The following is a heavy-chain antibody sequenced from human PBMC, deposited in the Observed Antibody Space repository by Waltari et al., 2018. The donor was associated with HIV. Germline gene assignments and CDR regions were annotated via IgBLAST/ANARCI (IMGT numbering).Heavy chain of an antibody. Sequence: QMQLVQSGPEVKKPGTSVKVSCKTSGFTFTNSAVQWVRQARGQRLEWIGWIGVGRGNTNYEQKFQERVTITRDMSTSTAYMELSSLRSEDTAVYYCAADHDGSGTYDYWGQGTQVTVSS. CDR2: IGVGRGNT. D-gene: IGHD3-10*01. J-gene: IGHJ4*02. CDR3: AADHDGSGTYDY. V-gene: IGHV1-58*01. CDR1: GFTFTNSA.